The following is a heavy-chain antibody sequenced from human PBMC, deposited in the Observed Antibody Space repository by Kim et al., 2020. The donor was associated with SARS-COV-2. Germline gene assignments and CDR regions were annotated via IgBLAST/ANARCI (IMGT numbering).Heavy chain of an antibody. CDR2: ISYDGSNK. CDR1: GFTFSSYG. CDR3: AGGSTGAAEN. V-gene: IGHV3-30*03. D-gene: IGHD6-13*01. J-gene: IGHJ4*02. Sequence: GGSLRLSCAASGFTFSSYGMHWVRQAPGKGLEWVAVISYDGSNKYYADSVKGRFTISRDNSKNTLYLQMNSLRAEDTAVYYCAGGSTGAAENWGQGTLVTVSS.